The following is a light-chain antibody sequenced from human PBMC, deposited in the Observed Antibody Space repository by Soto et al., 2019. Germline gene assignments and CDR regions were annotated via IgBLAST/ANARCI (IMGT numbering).Light chain of an antibody. CDR3: SSYPSSGLYV. V-gene: IGLV2-14*01. CDR1: SSDVGGYNY. CDR2: DVS. Sequence: QSALTQPASVSGSPGQSITISCTGTSSDVGGYNYVSWYQQHPGKAPKLMIYDVSNRHSGVSNRFSGSKSGNTASLTISGLQAEDAADYYCSSYPSSGLYVFGSGSRSTVL. J-gene: IGLJ1*01.